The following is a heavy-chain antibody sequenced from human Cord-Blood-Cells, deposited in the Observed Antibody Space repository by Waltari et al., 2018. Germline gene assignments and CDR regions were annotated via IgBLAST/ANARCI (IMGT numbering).Heavy chain of an antibody. V-gene: IGHV3-7*01. J-gene: IGHJ3*02. D-gene: IGHD6-13*01. CDR2: IKQDGSEK. CDR3: ARDYSQLGDAFDI. CDR1: GFTFSSSC. Sequence: EVQLVESGGGLVQPGGSLRLPCAAPGFTFSSSCITCARQAPGKGLEWVANIKQDGSEKYYVDSVKGRFTISRDNAKNSLYLQMNSLRAEDTAVYYCARDYSQLGDAFDIWGQGTMVTVSS.